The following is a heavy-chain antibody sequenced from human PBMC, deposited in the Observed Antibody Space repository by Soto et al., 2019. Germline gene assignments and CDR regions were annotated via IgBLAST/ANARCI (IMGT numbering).Heavy chain of an antibody. CDR3: ARGDTAMVTDYYYYGMDV. V-gene: IGHV1-2*04. CDR1: GYTFTGYY. J-gene: IGHJ6*02. Sequence: QVQLVQSGAEVKKPGASVKVSCKASGYTFTGYYMHWVRQAPGQGLEWMGWINPNSGGTNYAQKFQGWVTMTRDTSISTAYMELSRLRSDDTAVYYCARGDTAMVTDYYYYGMDVWGQGTTVTVSS. CDR2: INPNSGGT. D-gene: IGHD5-18*01.